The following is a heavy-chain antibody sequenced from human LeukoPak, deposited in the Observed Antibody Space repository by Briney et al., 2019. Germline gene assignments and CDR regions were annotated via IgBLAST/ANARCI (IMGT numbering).Heavy chain of an antibody. CDR2: INSNGGST. CDR1: GFTFSNYT. V-gene: IGHV3-64*02. CDR3: ARGRNYYDRSGSSWGHDYFDF. D-gene: IGHD3-22*01. Sequence: PGGSLRLSCAASGFTFSNYTMHWVRQAPGKGLEYVSAINSNGGSTYYVDSVKGRFTISRDNSENTLYLQMGSLRAEDMAVYYCARGRNYYDRSGSSWGHDYFDFWGQGTLVTVSS. J-gene: IGHJ4*02.